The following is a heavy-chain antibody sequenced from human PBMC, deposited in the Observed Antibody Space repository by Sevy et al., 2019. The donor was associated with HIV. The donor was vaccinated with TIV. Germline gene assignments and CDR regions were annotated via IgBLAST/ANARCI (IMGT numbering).Heavy chain of an antibody. CDR2: ISSNGGST. CDR1: GFTFSSYA. CDR3: VKVGGADCYGSGGSALLAFDI. D-gene: IGHD3-10*01. V-gene: IGHV3-64D*06. J-gene: IGHJ3*02. Sequence: GGSLRLSCSASGFTFSSYAMHWVRQAPGKGLEDVSAISSNGGSTYYGGSVKGGFTISRDNSKNTLYLQMSSLRAEDTVVYYGVKVGGADCYGSGGSALLAFDIWGQGTMVTVSS.